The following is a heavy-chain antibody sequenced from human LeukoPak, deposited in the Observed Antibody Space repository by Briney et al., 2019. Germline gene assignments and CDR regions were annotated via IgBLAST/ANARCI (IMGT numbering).Heavy chain of an antibody. J-gene: IGHJ3*02. CDR3: ARTPSMRYVGDAFDI. Sequence: PGGSLRLSCAASGFAFKNAWMSWVRQAPGKGLAWLGLVNRKTEGATTDYSAPVKGRLTISRDTAKNTLYLQMNSLRAEDSAVYYCARTPSMRYVGDAFDIWGQGTKVIVSS. CDR1: GFAFKNAW. V-gene: IGHV3-15*05. CDR2: VNRKTEGATT. D-gene: IGHD4-23*01.